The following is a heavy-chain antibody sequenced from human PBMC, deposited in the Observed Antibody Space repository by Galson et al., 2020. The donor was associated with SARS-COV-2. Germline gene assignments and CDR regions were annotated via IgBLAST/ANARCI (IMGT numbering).Heavy chain of an antibody. CDR1: SASISGESRY. D-gene: IGHD3-22*01. V-gene: IGHV4-61*09. J-gene: IGHJ4*02. CDR2: IYKSGTT. Sequence: SETLSLTCTVGSASISGESRYWSWIRQPAGKGLEWIRHIYKSGTTHYNPSLKSRVTLSVDRSKNQVSLTLTSVTAADTGVYYCARDKLHNSGGFYLYYFDAWGPGSLVTVSS. CDR3: ARDKLHNSGGFYLYYFDA.